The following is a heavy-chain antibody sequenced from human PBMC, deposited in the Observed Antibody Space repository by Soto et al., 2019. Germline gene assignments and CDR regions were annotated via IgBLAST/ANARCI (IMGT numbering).Heavy chain of an antibody. D-gene: IGHD3-22*01. CDR2: ISAYNGNT. J-gene: IGHJ4*01. Sequence: TSDVGLFVHQDTGPWLEWMEWISAYNGNTNYAQKLQGRVTMTTDTSTSTAYMELRSLRSDDPAVYYCARDFPRPTIVVVSPFDYWGHGPLV. CDR1: TSDV. V-gene: IGHV1-18*01. CDR3: ARDFPRPTIVVVSPFDY.